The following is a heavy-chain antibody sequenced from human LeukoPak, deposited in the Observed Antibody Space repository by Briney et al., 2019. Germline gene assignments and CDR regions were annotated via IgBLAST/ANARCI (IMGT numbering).Heavy chain of an antibody. D-gene: IGHD3-10*01. V-gene: IGHV3-23*01. Sequence: GGSLRLSCAASGFTFSAYGMSWFRQAPGKGLEWVSAITYSSGNTYYADSVKGRFTISRDNAKNSLYLQMNSLRAEDTAVYYCARDGSGSYHEYDYGVDVWGQGTTVTVSS. CDR3: ARDGSGSYHEYDYGVDV. CDR2: ITYSSGNT. J-gene: IGHJ6*02. CDR1: GFTFSAYG.